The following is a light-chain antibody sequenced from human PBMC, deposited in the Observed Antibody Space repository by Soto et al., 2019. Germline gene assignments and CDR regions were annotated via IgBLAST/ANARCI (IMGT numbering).Light chain of an antibody. CDR3: PVWDDSLRVRL. CDR1: SSSIESNY. J-gene: IGLJ2*01. V-gene: IGLV1-47*01. CDR2: RNN. Sequence: QSVLTQPPSASGTPGPRGTISCSGTSSSIESNYVYWYQQRPGTAPRLLIYRNNQRRSGFPDRFSGYKSGTSASLAISALRSGEVVDYYCPVWDDSLRVRLVGGGTKVTV.